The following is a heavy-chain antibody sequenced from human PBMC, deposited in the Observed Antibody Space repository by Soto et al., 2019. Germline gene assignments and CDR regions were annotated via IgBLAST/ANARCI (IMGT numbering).Heavy chain of an antibody. CDR3: AAGTLGAVWTPLDD. D-gene: IGHD3-16*01. CDR1: GGSISSGHYP. Sequence: SETLSLTCAVSGGSISSGHYPWTWIRQPPGKGLEWIGYIYPGGNTYYSPSLKSRVTIALDTSKSLVSLRLNSVTAADTALYYCAAGTLGAVWTPLDDWGQGILVTVSS. J-gene: IGHJ4*02. V-gene: IGHV4-30-2*01. CDR2: IYPGGNT.